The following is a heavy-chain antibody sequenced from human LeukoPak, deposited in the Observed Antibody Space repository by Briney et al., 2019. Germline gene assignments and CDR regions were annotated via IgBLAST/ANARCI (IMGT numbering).Heavy chain of an antibody. CDR3: ARGRVYGGADY. V-gene: IGHV4-59*01. CDR1: GGSISSYY. D-gene: IGHD4-23*01. Sequence: SETLSLTCTVSGGSISSYYWSWIRQPPGKELEWIGYIHYSGSTNYNPSLKSRVTISVDTSKNQFSLKLSSVTAADTAVYYCARGRVYGGADYWGQGTLVTVSS. CDR2: IHYSGST. J-gene: IGHJ4*02.